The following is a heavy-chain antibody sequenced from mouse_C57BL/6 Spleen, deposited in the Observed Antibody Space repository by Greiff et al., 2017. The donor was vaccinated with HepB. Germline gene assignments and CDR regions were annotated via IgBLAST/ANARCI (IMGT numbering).Heavy chain of an antibody. CDR1: GYTFTSYW. D-gene: IGHD1-1*01. V-gene: IGHV1-72*01. J-gene: IGHJ2*01. Sequence: QVQLKQPGAELVKPGASVKLSCKASGYTFTSYWMHWVKQRPGRGLEWIGRIDPNSGGTKYNEKFKSKATLTVDKPSSTAYMQLSSRTSEDSAVYYCAREEDYYGSSYGYWGQGTTLTVSS. CDR3: AREEDYYGSSYGY. CDR2: IDPNSGGT.